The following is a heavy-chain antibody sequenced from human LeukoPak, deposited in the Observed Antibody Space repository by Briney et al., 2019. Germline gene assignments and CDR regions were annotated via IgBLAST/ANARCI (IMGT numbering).Heavy chain of an antibody. CDR1: GYTFTSYY. CDR3: ARGSWGSYRPPFDY. Sequence: GASVKVSCKASGYTFTSYYMHWVRQAPGQGLEWMGWISAYNGNTKYTQKFHGRVTITTDTSTSTAYMELRSLRSDDTAVYYCARGSWGSYRPPFDYWGQGTLVTVSS. V-gene: IGHV1-18*04. J-gene: IGHJ4*02. D-gene: IGHD3-16*02. CDR2: ISAYNGNT.